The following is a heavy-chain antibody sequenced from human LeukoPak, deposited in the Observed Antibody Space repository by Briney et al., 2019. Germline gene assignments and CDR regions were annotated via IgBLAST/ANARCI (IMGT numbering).Heavy chain of an antibody. J-gene: IGHJ3*02. D-gene: IGHD5-18*01. CDR1: GFTVSSNY. V-gene: IGHV3-66*01. CDR2: IYSGGST. Sequence: GGSRRLSCAASGFTVSSNYMSWVRQAPGKGLEWVSVIYSGGSTYYADSVKGRFTISRDNSKNTLYLQMNSLRAEDTAVYYCARDVDTDDAFDIWGQGTMVTVSS. CDR3: ARDVDTDDAFDI.